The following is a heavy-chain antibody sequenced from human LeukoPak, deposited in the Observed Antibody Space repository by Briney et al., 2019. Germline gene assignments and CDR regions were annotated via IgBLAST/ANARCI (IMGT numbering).Heavy chain of an antibody. Sequence: SETLSLTCTVSGGSISSYYWSWIRQPPGKGLEWIGYIYYSGSTNYNPSLKSRVTISVDTSKNQFSLKPSSVTAADTAVYHCARHDERIAAAYPDAFDIWGQGTMVTVSS. D-gene: IGHD6-13*01. J-gene: IGHJ3*02. CDR1: GGSISSYY. CDR2: IYYSGST. CDR3: ARHDERIAAAYPDAFDI. V-gene: IGHV4-59*08.